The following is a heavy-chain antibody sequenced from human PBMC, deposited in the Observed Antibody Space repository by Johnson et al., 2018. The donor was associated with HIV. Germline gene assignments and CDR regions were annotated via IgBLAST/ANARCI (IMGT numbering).Heavy chain of an antibody. Sequence: QVQLVESGGGVVQPGRSLRLSCTASGFTFSNYAIHWVRQAPGKGLEWVAGITYDGTNKYYADSVKGRFTISRDNAMKSLYLQINSLRAEDTAVYYCARNRPVSYGYRGAFDIWGQGTMVTVSS. V-gene: IGHV3-30*03. CDR1: GFTFSNYA. CDR3: ARNRPVSYGYRGAFDI. D-gene: IGHD5-18*01. CDR2: ITYDGTNK. J-gene: IGHJ3*02.